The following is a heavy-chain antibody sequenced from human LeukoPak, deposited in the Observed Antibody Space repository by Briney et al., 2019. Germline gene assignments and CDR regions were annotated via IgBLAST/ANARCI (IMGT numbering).Heavy chain of an antibody. CDR1: GGAISSGDYY. V-gene: IGHV4-30-4*08. Sequence: SQTLSLTCTVSGGAISSGDYYWSWIRQPPGKGLEWIGYIYYSGSTYYNPSLKSRVTISVDTSKNQFSLKLSSVTAADTAVYYCASRPLGEGAFDIWGQGTMVTVSS. D-gene: IGHD3-16*01. CDR2: IYYSGST. J-gene: IGHJ3*02. CDR3: ASRPLGEGAFDI.